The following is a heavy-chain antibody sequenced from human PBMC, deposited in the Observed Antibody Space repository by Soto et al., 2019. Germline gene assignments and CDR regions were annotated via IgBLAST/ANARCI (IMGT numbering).Heavy chain of an antibody. J-gene: IGHJ5*02. CDR3: ARVATPTENSGYDFGWFDP. CDR2: TYPGDSDT. D-gene: IGHD5-12*01. Sequence: GESLKISCKGSGYSFTSYWIGWVRQMPEKGLEWMGITYPGDSDTRYSPSFQGQVTISADKSISTAYLQWSSLKASDTAMYYCARVATPTENSGYDFGWFDPWGQGTLVTVSS. V-gene: IGHV5-51*01. CDR1: GYSFTSYW.